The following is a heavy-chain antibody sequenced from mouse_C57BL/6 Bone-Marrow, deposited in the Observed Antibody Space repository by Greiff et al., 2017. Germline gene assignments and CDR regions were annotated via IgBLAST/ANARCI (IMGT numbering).Heavy chain of an antibody. Sequence: QVQLQQSGAELARPGASVKMSCKASGYTFTSYTMHWVKQRPGQGLEWIGYINPSSGYTKYNQKFKDKATLTADKSSSTAYMQLSSLTSEDSAVYYCARNYGSRYYLDYWGQGTTLTVSS. J-gene: IGHJ2*01. D-gene: IGHD1-1*01. CDR2: INPSSGYT. V-gene: IGHV1-4*01. CDR3: ARNYGSRYYLDY. CDR1: GYTFTSYT.